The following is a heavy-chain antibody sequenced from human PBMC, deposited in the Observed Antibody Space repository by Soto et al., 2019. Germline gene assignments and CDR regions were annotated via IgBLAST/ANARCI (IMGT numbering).Heavy chain of an antibody. V-gene: IGHV4-30-4*01. CDR2: IYYSGST. CDR1: GGSISSGDYY. J-gene: IGHJ2*01. D-gene: IGHD3-10*01. CDR3: ASTPGTTGLGWCFDL. Sequence: QVQLQESGPGLVKPSQTLSLTCTVSGGSISSGDYYWSWIRQPPGKGLEWIGYIYYSGSTYYNPSLKSRVTISVDTSKGQSSLKLSSVTAADTAVYYCASTPGTTGLGWCFDLWGRGTLVTVSS.